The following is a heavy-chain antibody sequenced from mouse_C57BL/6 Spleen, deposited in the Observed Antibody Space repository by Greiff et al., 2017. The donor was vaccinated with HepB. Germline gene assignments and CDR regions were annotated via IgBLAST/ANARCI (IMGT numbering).Heavy chain of an antibody. CDR3: ARGEVTTVVAPRDYYAMDY. J-gene: IGHJ4*01. Sequence: EVQLQQSGPELVKPGASVKISCKASGYTFTDYYMNWVKQSHGKSLEWIGDINPNNGGTSYNQKFKGKATLTVDKSSSTAYMELRSLTSEDSAVYYCARGEVTTVVAPRDYYAMDYWGQGTSVTVSS. D-gene: IGHD1-1*01. CDR1: GYTFTDYY. CDR2: INPNNGGT. V-gene: IGHV1-26*01.